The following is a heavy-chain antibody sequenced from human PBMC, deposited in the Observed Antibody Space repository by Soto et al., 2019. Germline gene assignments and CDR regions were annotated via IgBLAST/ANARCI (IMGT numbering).Heavy chain of an antibody. V-gene: IGHV3-21*01. J-gene: IGHJ3*02. CDR1: VFTFSSYS. CDR3: ARDSTAFDI. Sequence: WWSLRLSCAASVFTFSSYSMNWVRQAPGKGLEWVSSISSSSSYIYYADSVKGRFTISRDNAKNSLYPQMNSLRAEDTAVYYCARDSTAFDIWGQGTMVTVSS. CDR2: ISSSSSYI.